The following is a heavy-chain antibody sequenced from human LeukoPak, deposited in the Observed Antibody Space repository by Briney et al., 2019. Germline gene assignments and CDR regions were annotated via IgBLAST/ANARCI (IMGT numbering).Heavy chain of an antibody. V-gene: IGHV3-33*06. D-gene: IGHD5-24*01. J-gene: IGHJ4*02. CDR3: VKVRDVYNYLADY. CDR1: GFTVSTYG. Sequence: PGGSLRLSCAASGFTVSTYGMHWVRQAPGKGLEWLAVIWHDGSKRYYAASVRGRFTISRDNSKNTLYLQINSLRTEDTAMYYCVKVRDVYNYLADYWGQGTLVTV. CDR2: IWHDGSKR.